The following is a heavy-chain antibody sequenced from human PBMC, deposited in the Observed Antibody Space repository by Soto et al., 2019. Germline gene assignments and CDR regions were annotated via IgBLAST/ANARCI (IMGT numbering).Heavy chain of an antibody. CDR2: IKSKTDGGTT. D-gene: IGHD6-13*01. CDR1: GFTFSNAW. J-gene: IGHJ4*02. V-gene: IGHV3-15*01. CDR3: NTRLKQQLAQGLFDY. Sequence: EVQLVESGGGLVKPGGSLRLSCAASGFTFSNAWMSWVRQAPGKGLEWVGRIKSKTDGGTTDYAAPVKGRFTISRDDSKNTLYLQMNSLKTADTAVYYCNTRLKQQLAQGLFDYWGQGTLVTVSS.